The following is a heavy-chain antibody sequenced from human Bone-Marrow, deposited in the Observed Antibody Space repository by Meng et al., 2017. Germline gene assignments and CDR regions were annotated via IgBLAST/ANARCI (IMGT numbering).Heavy chain of an antibody. CDR2: IYHDGST. Sequence: VQLKWSGPGLVKPSGTLSLPCAVSGASISSSHWWGWVRQPPGKGLEWIGEIYHDGSTNYTPSLKSRVTISVDKSKNQFSLKLSSVTAADTAVYYCARAAYDIWSGYAPWGQGSLVTVSS. CDR1: GASISSSHW. V-gene: IGHV4-4*02. J-gene: IGHJ5*02. D-gene: IGHD3-3*01. CDR3: ARAAYDIWSGYAP.